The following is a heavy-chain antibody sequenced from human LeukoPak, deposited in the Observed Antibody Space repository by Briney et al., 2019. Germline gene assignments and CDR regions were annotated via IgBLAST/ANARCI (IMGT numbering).Heavy chain of an antibody. D-gene: IGHD3-22*01. Sequence: GGSLRLSCAASGFTFDDYAMHWVRQAPGKGLEWVSLISWDGGSTYYADSVKGRFTISRDNSKNSLYLQMNSLRAEDTALYYCAKGWGFRPHTNYYDSSGYYYGLDYWGQGTLVTVSS. CDR3: AKGWGFRPHTNYYDSSGYYYGLDY. J-gene: IGHJ4*02. CDR1: GFTFDDYA. CDR2: ISWDGGST. V-gene: IGHV3-43D*03.